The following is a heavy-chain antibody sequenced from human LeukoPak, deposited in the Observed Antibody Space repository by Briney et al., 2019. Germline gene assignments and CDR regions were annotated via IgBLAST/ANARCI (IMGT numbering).Heavy chain of an antibody. CDR3: ARGVVGRMNWFDP. D-gene: IGHD2-21*01. Sequence: SETLSLTCTVSGGSISGYYWSWIRQPPGKGLEWIGYIYYSGSTNYNPSLKSRVTISVDTSKNQFSLKLSSVTAADTAVYYCARGVVGRMNWFDPWGQGTLVTVSS. V-gene: IGHV4-59*08. CDR2: IYYSGST. J-gene: IGHJ5*02. CDR1: GGSISGYY.